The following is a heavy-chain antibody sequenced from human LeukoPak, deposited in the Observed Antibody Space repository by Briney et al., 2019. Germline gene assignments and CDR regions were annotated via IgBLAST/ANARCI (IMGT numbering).Heavy chain of an antibody. J-gene: IGHJ4*02. D-gene: IGHD3-16*01. CDR3: ARGTGVPFWGY. CDR2: IKQDGSEK. Sequence: PGGSLRLSCAASGFTFSSYGMHWVRQAPGKGLEWVANIKQDGSEKEYADSVKGRFTISRDNAKNSLYLQMNSLRAEDTAMYYCARGTGVPFWGYWGQGTLVTVSS. V-gene: IGHV3-7*01. CDR1: GFTFSSYG.